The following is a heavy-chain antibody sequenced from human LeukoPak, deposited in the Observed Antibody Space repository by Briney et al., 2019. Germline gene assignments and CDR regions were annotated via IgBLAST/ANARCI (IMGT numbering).Heavy chain of an antibody. V-gene: IGHV4-39*07. J-gene: IGHJ4*02. CDR3: ASGGGVLEWLVY. D-gene: IGHD3-3*01. Sequence: PSETLSLTCTVSGGSISSSSYYWGWIRQPPGKGLEWIGSIYYSGSTYYNPSLKSRVTISVDTSKNQFSLKLSSVTAADTAVYYCASGGGVLEWLVYWGQGTLVTVSS. CDR2: IYYSGST. CDR1: GGSISSSSYY.